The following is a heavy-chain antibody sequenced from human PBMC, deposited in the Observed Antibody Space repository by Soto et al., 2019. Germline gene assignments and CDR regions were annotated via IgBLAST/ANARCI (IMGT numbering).Heavy chain of an antibody. D-gene: IGHD5-18*01. CDR1: GFTFSDYY. Sequence: GGSLRLSCAASGFTFSDYYMSWIRQAPGKGLEWVSYISSSGSTIYYADSVKGRFTISRDNAKNSLYLQMNSLRAEDTAVYYCARAKIGYSYGQYYFDYWGQGTLVTVSS. J-gene: IGHJ4*02. V-gene: IGHV3-11*01. CDR3: ARAKIGYSYGQYYFDY. CDR2: ISSSGSTI.